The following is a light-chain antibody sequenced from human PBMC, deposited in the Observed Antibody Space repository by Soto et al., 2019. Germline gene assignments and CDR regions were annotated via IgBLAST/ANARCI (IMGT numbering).Light chain of an antibody. CDR2: LAS. V-gene: IGKV2-28*01. CDR1: QSLLHSNGYNY. CDR3: PHRTYRPIP. J-gene: IGKJ5*01. Sequence: EIVVTQSPLPLPVTPGEPASISCRSSQSLLHSNGYNYLDWYLQKPGQSPQLLIYLASNRASGVPDRFSGSGSGTDFTLTISRLEPEDFTLYYCPHRTYRPIPFAQG.